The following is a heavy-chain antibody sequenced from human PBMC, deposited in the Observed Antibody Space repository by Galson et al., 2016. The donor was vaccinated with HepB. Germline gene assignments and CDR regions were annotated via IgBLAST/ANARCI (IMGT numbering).Heavy chain of an antibody. Sequence: SLRLSCAASGFTFSSYGLNWVRQAPGKGPEWVAHISVNADATKTYADSVKGRFTISRDDAHNFLYLQMNSLRAEDTAIYYCTTEALSRVGYCSTTSCHPYWGQGTLVTVAS. J-gene: IGHJ4*02. CDR2: ISVNADATK. V-gene: IGHV3-48*03. D-gene: IGHD2-2*01. CDR3: TTEALSRVGYCSTTSCHPY. CDR1: GFTFSSYG.